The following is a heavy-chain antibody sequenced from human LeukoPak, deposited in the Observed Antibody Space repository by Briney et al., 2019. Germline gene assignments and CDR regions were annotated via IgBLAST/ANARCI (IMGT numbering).Heavy chain of an antibody. CDR2: ISRSGSTI. J-gene: IGHJ3*02. Sequence: GGSLTLLCAASGLTYRSYWMKWVRQAPGKGLEWVSYISRSGSTIYYADSVKGRFTISRDNAKNSLYLQMNSLRAEDTSVYYCARADYGDYVTAFDSWGQGTMVTVSS. CDR3: ARADYGDYVTAFDS. CDR1: GLTYRSYW. V-gene: IGHV3-48*04. D-gene: IGHD4-17*01.